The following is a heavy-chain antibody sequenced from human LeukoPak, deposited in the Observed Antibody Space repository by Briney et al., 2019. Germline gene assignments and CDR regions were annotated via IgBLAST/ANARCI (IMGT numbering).Heavy chain of an antibody. CDR3: ARDSHAYFDAFDI. D-gene: IGHD2/OR15-2a*01. CDR1: GYSISSGYY. J-gene: IGHJ3*02. Sequence: SETLSLTCTVSGYSISSGYYWGWIRQPPGKGLEWIGSICHSGSTYYNPSLKSRVTISVDTSKNQFSLKLSSVTAADTAVYFCARDSHAYFDAFDIWGQGTMVTVSS. V-gene: IGHV4-38-2*02. CDR2: ICHSGST.